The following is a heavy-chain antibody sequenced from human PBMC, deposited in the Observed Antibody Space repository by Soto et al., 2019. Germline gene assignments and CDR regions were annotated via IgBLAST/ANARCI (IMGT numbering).Heavy chain of an antibody. D-gene: IGHD3-16*02. CDR3: AKDGNVWGSYPFYYFDY. J-gene: IGHJ4*02. Sequence: GGSLRLSCAASGFTFDDYAMHWVRQAPGKGLEWVSGISWNSGSIGYADSVKGRFTISRDNAKNSLYLQMNSLRAEDTALYYCAKDGNVWGSYPFYYFDYWGQGTLVTVSS. CDR2: ISWNSGSI. V-gene: IGHV3-9*01. CDR1: GFTFDDYA.